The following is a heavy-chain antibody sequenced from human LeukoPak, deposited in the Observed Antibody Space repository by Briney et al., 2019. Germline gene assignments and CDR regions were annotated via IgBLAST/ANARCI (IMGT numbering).Heavy chain of an antibody. D-gene: IGHD2-2*01. CDR3: ATRYCSSTSCSRLRYYYYMDV. J-gene: IGHJ6*03. V-gene: IGHV1-24*01. CDR2: FDPEDGET. CDR1: GYTLTELS. Sequence: ASVKVSCKVSGYTLTELSMHWVRQAPGKGLEWMGGFDPEDGETTYAQKFQGRVTMTEDTSTDTAYMELSSLRSEDTAVYYCATRYCSSTSCSRLRYYYYMDVWGKGTTVTVSS.